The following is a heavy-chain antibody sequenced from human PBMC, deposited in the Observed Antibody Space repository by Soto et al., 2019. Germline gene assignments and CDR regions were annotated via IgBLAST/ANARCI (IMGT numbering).Heavy chain of an antibody. J-gene: IGHJ3*01. V-gene: IGHV3-74*01. CDR1: GFTFSSYW. D-gene: IGHD2-21*02. CDR3: ARVGVTNAFDV. Sequence: EVQLVESGGAIVQPGGSLRLSCAASGFTFSSYWMHWVRQAPGKGLVWVSLVKNDGSGTSHAESVKGRFTISRDNAKNTLYLQMNSLRAEDTAVYYCARVGVTNAFDVWGQGTMVTVSS. CDR2: VKNDGSGT.